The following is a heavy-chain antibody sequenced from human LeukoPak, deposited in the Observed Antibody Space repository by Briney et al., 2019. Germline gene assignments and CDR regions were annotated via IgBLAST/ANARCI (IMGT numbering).Heavy chain of an antibody. CDR3: ARGFITMVRGVPLYYMDV. J-gene: IGHJ6*03. CDR1: GGTFSSYT. V-gene: IGHV1-69*13. D-gene: IGHD3-10*01. Sequence: SVKVSCKASGGTFSSYTISWVRQAPGQGLEWMGGIIPIFGTANYVQKFQGRVTITADESTSTAYMELSSLRSKDSAVYYCARGFITMVRGVPLYYMDVWGKGTTVTISS. CDR2: IIPIFGTA.